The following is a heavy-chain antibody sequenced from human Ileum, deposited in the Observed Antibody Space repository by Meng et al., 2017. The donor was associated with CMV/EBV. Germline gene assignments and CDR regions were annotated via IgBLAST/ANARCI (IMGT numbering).Heavy chain of an antibody. J-gene: IGHJ6*02. Sequence: GGSLRLSCVGSGFTFDDYGMHWVRQAPGKGLEWVAGISGNSYTEAYADSVKGRFTISRDNAKNSLYLQRNSLRAEDTAVYYCARGTGYCSSTSCYLSHYYYYYYGMDVWGQGTTVTVSS. CDR3: ARGTGYCSSTSCYLSHYYYYYYGMDV. V-gene: IGHV3-9*01. CDR1: GFTFDDYG. D-gene: IGHD2-2*01. CDR2: ISGNSYTE.